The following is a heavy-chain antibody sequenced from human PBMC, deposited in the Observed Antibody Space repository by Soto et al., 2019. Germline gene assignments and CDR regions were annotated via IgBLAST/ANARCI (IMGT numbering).Heavy chain of an antibody. V-gene: IGHV4-34*01. J-gene: IGHJ2*01. CDR2: INHSGST. CDR1: SESFSGFY. Sequence: PSETLSLTCAVYSESFSGFYWIWIRQPPGKGLEWIGEINHSGSTNYNPSLKSRVTISVDTSRNQFSLNLNSVTAADTAVYYCARGANWRVSWYFDLWGRGTLVTVSS. CDR3: ARGANWRVSWYFDL. D-gene: IGHD1-1*01.